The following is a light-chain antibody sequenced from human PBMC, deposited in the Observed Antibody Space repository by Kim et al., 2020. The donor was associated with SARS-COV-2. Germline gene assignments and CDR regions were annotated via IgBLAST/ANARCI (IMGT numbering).Light chain of an antibody. CDR2: GTS. V-gene: IGKV3-20*01. CDR1: QSVSRSY. J-gene: IGKJ4*01. Sequence: EIVLTQSPGTLSLSPGERVTLSCRASQSVSRSYLAWYQQKPGQAPRLLIYGTSSRATGIPDRFSGSGSVTDFTLTISRLEPEDFAVYYCQQYGNSLTFGGETKVEI. CDR3: QQYGNSLT.